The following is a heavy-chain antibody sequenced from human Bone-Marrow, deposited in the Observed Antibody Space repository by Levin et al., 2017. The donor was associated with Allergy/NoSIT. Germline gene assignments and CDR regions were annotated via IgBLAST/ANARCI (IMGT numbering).Heavy chain of an antibody. D-gene: IGHD3-22*01. V-gene: IGHV3-30*18. CDR1: GFTFSSYG. CDR3: AKDPSRFYDSSEDAFGM. J-gene: IGHJ3*02. CDR2: ISYDGSKK. Sequence: GGSLRLSCAASGFTFSSYGLHWVRQAPGKGLDWVAVISYDGSKKYYADSVKGRFTISRDNSKNTLYLQMNSLRAEDTAVYYCAKDPSRFYDSSEDAFGMWGQGTMVTVSS.